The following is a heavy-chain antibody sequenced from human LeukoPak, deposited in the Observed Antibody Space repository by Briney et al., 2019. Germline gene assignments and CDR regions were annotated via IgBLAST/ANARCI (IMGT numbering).Heavy chain of an antibody. J-gene: IGHJ4*02. Sequence: GGSLRLSCVASGFIFSDFGMHWVRQVPGKGLEWVAFISSRGTSTFYAESVKGRFTISRDTGKKSLDLQMTRLRVEDTAAYYCVRGTDCSATTCYPLSAFDYWGQGTLVTVSS. CDR3: VRGTDCSATTCYPLSAFDY. D-gene: IGHD2-2*01. CDR1: GFIFSDFG. CDR2: ISSRGTST. V-gene: IGHV3-21*04.